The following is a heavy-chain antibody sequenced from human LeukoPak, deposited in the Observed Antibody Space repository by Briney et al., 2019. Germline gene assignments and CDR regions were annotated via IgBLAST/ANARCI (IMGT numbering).Heavy chain of an antibody. Sequence: GGSLRLSCAASGFTFSTYSMNWVRQAPGRGLEWVSSISSSSIYIHYADSVKGRFTVSRDNAKNSLYLQMNSLRAEDTAVYYCARDQTTYLTTTEYKWFDPWGQGALVTVSS. CDR2: ISSSSIYI. D-gene: IGHD1-1*01. CDR3: ARDQTTYLTTTEYKWFDP. J-gene: IGHJ5*02. CDR1: GFTFSTYS. V-gene: IGHV3-21*01.